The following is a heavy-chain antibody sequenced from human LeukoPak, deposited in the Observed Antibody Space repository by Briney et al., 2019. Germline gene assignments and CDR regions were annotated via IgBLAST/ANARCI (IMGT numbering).Heavy chain of an antibody. CDR2: IHPNSGDT. J-gene: IGHJ1*01. Sequence: ASVKVSCEASGYTFTGYYLHWVRQAPGQGLEWMGWIHPNSGDTNFAQRFQGRVTMTRDTSISTAYMELTSLRSDDTAVYYCARLATVPGWGQGTLVTVSS. CDR1: GYTFTGYY. D-gene: IGHD6-19*01. V-gene: IGHV1-2*02. CDR3: ARLATVPG.